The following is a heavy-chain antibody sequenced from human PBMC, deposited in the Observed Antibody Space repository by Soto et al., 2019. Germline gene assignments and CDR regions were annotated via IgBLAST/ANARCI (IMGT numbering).Heavy chain of an antibody. CDR1: GFTVSSNY. D-gene: IGHD1-1*01. J-gene: IGHJ3*02. CDR3: ARADWNDVRAFDI. Sequence: PGXSLRLSCAASGFTVSSNYMSWVRQAPGKGLEWVSVIYSGGSTYYADSVKGRFTISRHNSKNALYLQMNSLGAEDTAVYYCARADWNDVRAFDICGQGAMVTXSS. V-gene: IGHV3-53*04. CDR2: IYSGGST.